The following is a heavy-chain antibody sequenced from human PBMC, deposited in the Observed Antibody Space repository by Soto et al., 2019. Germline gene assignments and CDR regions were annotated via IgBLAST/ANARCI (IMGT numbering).Heavy chain of an antibody. CDR2: IPWDGYLK. V-gene: IGHV3-30*18. D-gene: IGHD3-10*01. Sequence: QVQLVESGGGVVQPGRSLRLSWEASGFTFSTYGMQWGGQAPGKGREWVAVIPWDGYLKNYVDAVKGRFTVARDNSKNTLFLEMNSLRVEDTAVYFCAKDFKVSGSHYGTLNYYYGMDVWGQGTTVTVSS. CDR1: GFTFSTYG. CDR3: AKDFKVSGSHYGTLNYYYGMDV. J-gene: IGHJ6*02.